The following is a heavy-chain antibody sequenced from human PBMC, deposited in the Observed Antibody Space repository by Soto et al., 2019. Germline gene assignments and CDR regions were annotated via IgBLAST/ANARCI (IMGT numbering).Heavy chain of an antibody. D-gene: IGHD2-8*01. V-gene: IGHV3-23*01. CDR3: GKDGPRQWYHAMDL. Sequence: GGSLRLSCAASPFTFPVYAMSWVRQAPGKGLEWVSTISGSGGNTYYADSVEGRFTISRANCMNMVYLQMNSLRGEATAVYYCGKDGPRQWYHAMDLWRHG. CDR1: PFTFPVYA. J-gene: IGHJ6*02. CDR2: ISGSGGNT.